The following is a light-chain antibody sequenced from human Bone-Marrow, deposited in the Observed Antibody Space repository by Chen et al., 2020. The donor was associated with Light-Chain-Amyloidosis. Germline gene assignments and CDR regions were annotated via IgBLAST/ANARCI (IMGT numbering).Light chain of an antibody. CDR3: QQYNKWPLLT. J-gene: IGKJ4*01. V-gene: IGKV3-15*01. CDR1: QSVGNN. Sequence: ETVMTQSPATLSVSPGERVTLSCSASQSVGNNLAWYQQKPGQAPRLLFYGASTRATGIPARVSGSGSGTEFTLTISSMQSEDFAVYHCQQYNKWPLLTFGGGTRVEI. CDR2: GAS.